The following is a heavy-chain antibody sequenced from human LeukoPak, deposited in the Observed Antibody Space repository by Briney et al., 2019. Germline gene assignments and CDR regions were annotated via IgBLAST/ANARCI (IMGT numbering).Heavy chain of an antibody. CDR2: ISSSSSYI. D-gene: IGHD3-22*01. J-gene: IGHJ4*02. V-gene: IGHV3-21*01. CDR3: ARADSSGYYYYFDY. Sequence: PGGSLRLSCAASGFTFSSYSMNWVRQAPGKGLGWVSSISSSSSYIYYADSVKGRFTISRDNAKNSLYLQMNSLRAEDTAVYYCARADSSGYYYYFDYWGQGTLVTVSS. CDR1: GFTFSSYS.